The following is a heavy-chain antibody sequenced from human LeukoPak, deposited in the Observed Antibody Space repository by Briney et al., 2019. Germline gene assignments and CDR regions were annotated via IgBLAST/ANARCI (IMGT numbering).Heavy chain of an antibody. CDR2: IYYSGST. CDR3: ARDRVDTAMIFDY. V-gene: IGHV4-59*01. D-gene: IGHD5-18*01. J-gene: IGHJ4*02. Sequence: PSETLSLTCRVSGGSISSYYWSWIRQAPGKGLEWIGYIYYSGSTNYSPSLKSRVTISLDTSKNQLSLKLSSVTAADTAMYYCARDRVDTAMIFDYWGQGTLVTVSS. CDR1: GGSISSYY.